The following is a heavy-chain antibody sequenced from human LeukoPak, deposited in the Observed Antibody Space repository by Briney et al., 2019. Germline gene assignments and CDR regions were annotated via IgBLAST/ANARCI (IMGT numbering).Heavy chain of an antibody. Sequence: GGSLRLSCAASGFTFSSYSMNWVRQAPGKGLEWVSSISSSSSYIYYADSVKGRFTISRDNAKNSLYLQMNSLRAEDTAVYYCASTPGYSGYDDAFDIWGQGTMVTVSS. D-gene: IGHD5-12*01. V-gene: IGHV3-21*01. CDR3: ASTPGYSGYDDAFDI. CDR1: GFTFSSYS. CDR2: ISSSSSYI. J-gene: IGHJ3*02.